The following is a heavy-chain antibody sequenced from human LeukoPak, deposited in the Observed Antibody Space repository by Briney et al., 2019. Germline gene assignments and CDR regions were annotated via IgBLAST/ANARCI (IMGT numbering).Heavy chain of an antibody. D-gene: IGHD3-22*01. V-gene: IGHV1-18*01. J-gene: IGHJ3*02. CDR1: GYRFDRYG. CDR3: ARDFLSYDGSENHFEDAFDI. Sequence: ASVKVSCKASGYRFDRYGVSWVGQAPGQGREWVGWIGAFNGKTNYAQNLQRRLTMTADTSTTTAYMELRSLSSDDTAVYYCARDFLSYDGSENHFEDAFDIWGQGTMVIVSS. CDR2: IGAFNGKT.